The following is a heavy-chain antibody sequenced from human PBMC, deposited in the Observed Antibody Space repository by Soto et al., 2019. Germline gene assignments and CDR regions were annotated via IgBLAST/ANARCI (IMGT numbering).Heavy chain of an antibody. CDR2: IYPGDSDT. D-gene: IGHD5-12*01. J-gene: IGHJ6*03. CDR1: GYSFTSYW. CDR3: ARHVDIVATPHSSHYYYYYYMDV. Sequence: GESLKISCKGSGYSFTSYWIGWVRQMPGKGLEWMGIIYPGDSDTRYSPSFQGQVTISADKSISTAYLQWSSLKASDTAMYYCARHVDIVATPHSSHYYYYYYMDVWGKGTTVTVSS. V-gene: IGHV5-51*01.